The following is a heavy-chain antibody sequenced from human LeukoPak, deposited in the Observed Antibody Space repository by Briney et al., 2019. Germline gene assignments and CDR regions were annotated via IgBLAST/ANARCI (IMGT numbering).Heavy chain of an antibody. CDR3: ARDHIPSSSGWFDP. J-gene: IGHJ5*02. Sequence: GGSLRLSCAVSGFTFSSYGMHWVRQAPGKGLEWVAVIWYDGSNKYYADSVKGRFIISRDNSKNTLYLQMNSLRAEDTAVYYCARDHIPSSSGWFDPWGQGTLVTVSS. CDR1: GFTFSSYG. V-gene: IGHV3-33*01. CDR2: IWYDGSNK. D-gene: IGHD6-6*01.